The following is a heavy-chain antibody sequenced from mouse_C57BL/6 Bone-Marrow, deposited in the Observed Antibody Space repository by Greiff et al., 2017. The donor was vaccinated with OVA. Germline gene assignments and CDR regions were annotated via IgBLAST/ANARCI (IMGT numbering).Heavy chain of an antibody. CDR1: GYTFTDYE. Sequence: QVQLKESGAELVRPGASVTLSCKASGYTFTDYEMHWVKQTPVHGLEWIGAIDPETGGTAYNQKFKGKAILTADKSSSTAYMELRSLTSEDSAVYYCTRKRVIYYYGSSYEGWYFDVWGTGTTVTVSS. CDR3: TRKRVIYYYGSSYEGWYFDV. D-gene: IGHD1-1*01. V-gene: IGHV1-15*01. CDR2: IDPETGGT. J-gene: IGHJ1*03.